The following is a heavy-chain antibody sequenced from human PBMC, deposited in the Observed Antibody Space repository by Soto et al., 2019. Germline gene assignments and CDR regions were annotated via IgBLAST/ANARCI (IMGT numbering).Heavy chain of an antibody. CDR3: ARDFYGGYTYGPGDY. V-gene: IGHV3-7*01. D-gene: IGHD5-18*01. J-gene: IGHJ4*02. Sequence: VSLRLSCAASGFTFSSYWMSWVRQAPGKGLEWVANIKQDGSEKYYVDSVKGRFTISRDNAKRSLYLQMNSLRAEDTAVYYCARDFYGGYTYGPGDYWGQGALVTVSS. CDR1: GFTFSSYW. CDR2: IKQDGSEK.